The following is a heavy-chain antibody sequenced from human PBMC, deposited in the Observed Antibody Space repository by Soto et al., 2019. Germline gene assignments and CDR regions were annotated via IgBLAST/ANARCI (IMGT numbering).Heavy chain of an antibody. V-gene: IGHV1-24*01. D-gene: IGHD3-16*01. CDR3: AAGFASTKSDF. Sequence: SVKVSCKVSGYTLSELSLHWVRQTPESGLEWMGGFDPEDGETIYAQKFEDRVTMTEDTSSDTAYMELNSLRPDDTAVYFCAAGFASTKSDFWGQGTLVTVSS. CDR1: GYTLSELS. J-gene: IGHJ4*02. CDR2: FDPEDGET.